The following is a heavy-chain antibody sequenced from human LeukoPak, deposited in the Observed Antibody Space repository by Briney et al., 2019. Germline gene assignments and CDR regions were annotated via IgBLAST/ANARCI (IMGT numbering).Heavy chain of an antibody. Sequence: SETLSLTCTVSGGSISSGSYYWSWIRQPAGKGLEWIGRIYTSGSTNYNPSLKSRVTISVDTSKNQFSLKLSSVPAADTAVYYCARGSSLLYYFDYWGQGTLVTVSS. CDR3: ARGSSLLYYFDY. J-gene: IGHJ4*02. CDR1: GGSISSGSYY. V-gene: IGHV4-61*02. CDR2: IYTSGST. D-gene: IGHD6-13*01.